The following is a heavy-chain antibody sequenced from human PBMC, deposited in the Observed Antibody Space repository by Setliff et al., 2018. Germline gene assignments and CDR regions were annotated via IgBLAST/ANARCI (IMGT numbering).Heavy chain of an antibody. J-gene: IGHJ4*02. CDR3: ARGRDSNGYYSDY. CDR1: GDSVSSGNYF. CDR2: IYYTGST. D-gene: IGHD3-22*01. V-gene: IGHV4-30-4*08. Sequence: SETLSLTCFVSGDSVSSGNYFWSWIRQPPGKGLEWIGYIYYTGSTYYNPSLKSRVTMSVDTSKNQFSLRLYSVTAADTAVFYCARGRDSNGYYSDYWGQGALVTVSS.